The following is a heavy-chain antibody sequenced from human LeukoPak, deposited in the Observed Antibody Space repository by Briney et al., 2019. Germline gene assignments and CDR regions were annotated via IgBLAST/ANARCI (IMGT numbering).Heavy chain of an antibody. CDR3: ARGYFSSSLVYAFDI. V-gene: IGHV4-34*01. J-gene: IGHJ3*02. CDR2: INHSGST. CDR1: GGSFSGYY. D-gene: IGHD6-6*01. Sequence: SETLSLTCADYGGSFSGYYWSWLRQPPGKGLEWIGEINHSGSTNYNPSLKSRVTISVDTSKNQFSLKLSSVTAADTAVYYCARGYFSSSLVYAFDIWGQGTMVTVSS.